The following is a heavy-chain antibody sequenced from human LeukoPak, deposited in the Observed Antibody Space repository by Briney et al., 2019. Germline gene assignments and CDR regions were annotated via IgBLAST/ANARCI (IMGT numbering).Heavy chain of an antibody. CDR3: ARQKGNSGWGRGFYDYDYMDV. Sequence: PGGSLRLSCAASGFTFSNYWMSWVRQAPGNGPEWVANIKEDESEKNYVDSVKGRFTISRDSAKNSLYLQMNSLRAEDTAVYYCARQKGNSGWGRGFYDYDYMDVWGKGTTATVSS. CDR1: GFTFSNYW. D-gene: IGHD6-19*01. V-gene: IGHV3-7*01. CDR2: IKEDESEK. J-gene: IGHJ6*03.